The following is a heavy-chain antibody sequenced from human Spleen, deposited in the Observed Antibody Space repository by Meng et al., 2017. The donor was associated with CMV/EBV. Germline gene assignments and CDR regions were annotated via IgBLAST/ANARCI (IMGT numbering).Heavy chain of an antibody. J-gene: IGHJ4*02. Sequence: GSLRLSCTVSGYSISGGYYWGWIRQPPGEGLEWIGSIYHSESTSYNPSLKSRVTISVDTSKNQFSLNLNSVTAADTAVYYCARRPAPFQHYHYWSGNATDYWGQGSLVTVSS. CDR3: ARRPAPFQHYHYWSGNATDY. D-gene: IGHD3-3*01. V-gene: IGHV4-38-2*02. CDR1: GYSISGGYY. CDR2: IYHSEST.